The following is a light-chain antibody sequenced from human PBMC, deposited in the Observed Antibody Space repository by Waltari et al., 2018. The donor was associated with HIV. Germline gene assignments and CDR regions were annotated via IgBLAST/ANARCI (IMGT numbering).Light chain of an antibody. Sequence: SSELTQPPSVSVSPGQTARITCPGAASPEPYTHWFQQKPGQAPVVIIHKNTERPSGLPERFSASRSGTTVTLTISGVQTDDEADYYCLSADSSGSYVFGPGTTVTVL. CDR3: LSADSSGSYV. CDR2: KNT. J-gene: IGLJ1*01. CDR1: ASPEPY. V-gene: IGLV3-25*03.